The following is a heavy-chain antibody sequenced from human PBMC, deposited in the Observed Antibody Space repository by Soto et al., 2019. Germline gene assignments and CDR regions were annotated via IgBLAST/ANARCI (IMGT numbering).Heavy chain of an antibody. D-gene: IGHD6-19*01. J-gene: IGHJ4*02. CDR1: GYTFTSYA. Sequence: QVQLVQSGAEVKTPGASVKVSCKASGYTFTSYAMHWVRQAPGQRLEWMGWINAGNGNTKYSQKFQGRVTITRDTSAGTAYMELSSLRSEDTAVYYCARLDSSGWYFDYWGQGTLVTVSS. CDR2: INAGNGNT. V-gene: IGHV1-3*01. CDR3: ARLDSSGWYFDY.